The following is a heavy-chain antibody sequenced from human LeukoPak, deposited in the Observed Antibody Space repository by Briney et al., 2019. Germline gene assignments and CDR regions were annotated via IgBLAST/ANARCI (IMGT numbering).Heavy chain of an antibody. CDR2: ISAYNGNT. Sequence: ALVKVSCKASGYTFTSYGISWVRQAPGQGLEWMGWISAYNGNTNYAQKLQGRVTMTTDTSTSTAYMELRSLRSDDTAVYYCARAYSSGWYGVSSTFDYWGQGTLVTVSS. J-gene: IGHJ4*02. D-gene: IGHD6-19*01. V-gene: IGHV1-18*01. CDR1: GYTFTSYG. CDR3: ARAYSSGWYGVSSTFDY.